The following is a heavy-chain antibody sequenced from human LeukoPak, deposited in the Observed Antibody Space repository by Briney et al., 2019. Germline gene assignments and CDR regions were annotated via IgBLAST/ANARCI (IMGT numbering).Heavy chain of an antibody. J-gene: IGHJ6*03. D-gene: IGHD6-13*01. CDR2: IYTSGST. Sequence: PSETLSLTCIVSGGSIGTYYWSWIRQSPGKGPEWIGRIYTSGSTNYNPSLKSRVTMSVDTSKNQFSLKLSSVTAADTAVYYCARVSGEAAAGNPYYYYMDVWGKGTTVTVSS. CDR3: ARVSGEAAAGNPYYYYMDV. CDR1: GGSIGTYY. V-gene: IGHV4-4*07.